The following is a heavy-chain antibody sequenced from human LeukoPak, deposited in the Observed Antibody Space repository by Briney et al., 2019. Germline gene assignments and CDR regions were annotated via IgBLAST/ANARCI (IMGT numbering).Heavy chain of an antibody. D-gene: IGHD2-2*02. CDR1: GFTFSSYG. Sequence: PGGSLLLSGAASGFTFSSYGMQWGRQAPGKGLEWVAFIRYDGSNKYYADLVKGRFTISRDNSKNTLYLQMNSLRAEDTAVYYCAKQIVVVPAAIPPLDYWGQGTLVTVSS. J-gene: IGHJ4*02. V-gene: IGHV3-30*02. CDR3: AKQIVVVPAAIPPLDY. CDR2: IRYDGSNK.